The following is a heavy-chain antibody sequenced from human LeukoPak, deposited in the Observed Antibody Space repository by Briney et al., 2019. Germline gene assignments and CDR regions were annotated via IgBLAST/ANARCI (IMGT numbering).Heavy chain of an antibody. Sequence: GGSLRLSCAASGFTFSSYGMHWVRQAPGKGLEWVAVISYDGSNKYCADSVKGRFTISRDNSKNTLYLQMNSLRAEDTAVYYCARDSPILTGWGQGTLVTVSS. D-gene: IGHD3-9*01. CDR1: GFTFSSYG. J-gene: IGHJ4*02. CDR3: ARDSPILTG. V-gene: IGHV3-30*03. CDR2: ISYDGSNK.